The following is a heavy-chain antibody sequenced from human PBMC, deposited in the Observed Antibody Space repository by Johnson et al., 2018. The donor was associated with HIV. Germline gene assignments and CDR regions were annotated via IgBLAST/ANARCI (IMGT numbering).Heavy chain of an antibody. D-gene: IGHD4-17*01. CDR3: ARDSTPWGGDYVGYGFDI. V-gene: IGHV3-11*04. Sequence: QVQLVESGGGVVRPGGSLRLSCAASGFTFNDYYISWIRQAPGKGLAWVSYISRSGSTIYYADSVKGRFPISRDNAKKSLYLQMNSLRVEDTAVYYCARDSTPWGGDYVGYGFDIWGQGTMVIVSS. J-gene: IGHJ3*02. CDR1: GFTFNDYY. CDR2: ISRSGSTI.